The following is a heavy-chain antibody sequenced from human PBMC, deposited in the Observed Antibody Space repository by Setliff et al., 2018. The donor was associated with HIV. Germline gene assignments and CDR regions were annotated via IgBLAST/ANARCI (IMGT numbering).Heavy chain of an antibody. V-gene: IGHV5-51*01. CDR3: ARVYGSYDVGGFDI. J-gene: IGHJ3*02. Sequence: GESLKISCKGSGYSFITYWIGWVRQRPGKGLEWMGIMNPDGSNTRYSPSFQGQVTISVDESISTAYLQWSSLMASDTAFYYCARVYGSYDVGGFDIWGQGTKVTVSS. D-gene: IGHD3-16*01. CDR1: GYSFITYW. CDR2: MNPDGSNT.